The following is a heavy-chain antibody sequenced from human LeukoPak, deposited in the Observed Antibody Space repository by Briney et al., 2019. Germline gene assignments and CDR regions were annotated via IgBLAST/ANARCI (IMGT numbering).Heavy chain of an antibody. V-gene: IGHV3-23*01. CDR3: AKLGAGGNSAGRWFDP. D-gene: IGHD4-23*01. CDR1: GFTFSSYA. CDR2: ISGSGGST. Sequence: PGGSLRLSCAASGFTFSSYAMSWVRQPPGKGLEWVSAISGSGGSTYYADSVKGRFTISRDNSKNTLYLQMNSLRAEDTAVYYCAKLGAGGNSAGRWFDPWGQGTLVTVSS. J-gene: IGHJ5*02.